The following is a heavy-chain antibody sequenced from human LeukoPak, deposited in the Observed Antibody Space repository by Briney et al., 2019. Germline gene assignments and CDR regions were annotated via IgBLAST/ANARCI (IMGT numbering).Heavy chain of an antibody. V-gene: IGHV1-18*01. CDR1: GYTFIIYG. CDR2: ISAYNGNT. Sequence: ASVKVSCKTSGYTFIIYGISWVRQAPGQGLEWMGWISAYNGNTNYAQKFQGRVTMTTDTSTSTAYMELRSLRSDDTAVYYCARVDNGFWSGCTHGFDIWGQGTKVTVSS. J-gene: IGHJ3*02. D-gene: IGHD3-3*01. CDR3: ARVDNGFWSGCTHGFDI.